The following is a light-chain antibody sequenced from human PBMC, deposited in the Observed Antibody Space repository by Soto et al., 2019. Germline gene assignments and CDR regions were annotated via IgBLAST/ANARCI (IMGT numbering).Light chain of an antibody. CDR3: TSYSTSTTYVL. Sequence: QSALTQPASVSGSPGQSISISCAGTSSDVGGYNYVSWYQQVPGKAPKVIIYDVSSRPSGVSNRFSGSKSGNTASLTLSGLQAEDEGDYFCTSYSTSTTYVLFGGGTQLTVL. CDR2: DVS. J-gene: IGLJ2*01. CDR1: SSDVGGYNY. V-gene: IGLV2-14*01.